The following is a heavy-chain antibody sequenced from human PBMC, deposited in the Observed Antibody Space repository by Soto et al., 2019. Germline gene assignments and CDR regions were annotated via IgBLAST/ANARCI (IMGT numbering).Heavy chain of an antibody. J-gene: IGHJ4*02. CDR3: AKALSHFDSGGYDH. CDR2: ISGAGGSA. V-gene: IGHV3-23*01. D-gene: IGHD3-22*01. CDR1: GFTFSGYV. Sequence: GGSLRLSCAASGFTFSGYVMTWVRQAPGKGLEWVSGISGAGGSAYYADSVKGRFTISRDNSKNTLYLQMSSLRADDTAVYYCAKALSHFDSGGYDHWGQGALVTVSS.